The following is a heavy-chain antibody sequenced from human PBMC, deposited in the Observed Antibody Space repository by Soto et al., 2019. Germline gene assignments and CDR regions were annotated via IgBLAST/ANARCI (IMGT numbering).Heavy chain of an antibody. CDR1: GFTFSSYA. V-gene: IGHV3-64*01. D-gene: IGHD3-10*01. J-gene: IGHJ6*03. Sequence: GGSLRLSCAASGFTFSSYAMHWVRQAPGKGLEYVSAISSNGGSTYYANSVKGRFTISRDNSKNTLYLQMGSLRAEDMAVYYCARDVESNYYGSGSSIYYYMDVWGKGTTVTVSS. CDR2: ISSNGGST. CDR3: ARDVESNYYGSGSSIYYYMDV.